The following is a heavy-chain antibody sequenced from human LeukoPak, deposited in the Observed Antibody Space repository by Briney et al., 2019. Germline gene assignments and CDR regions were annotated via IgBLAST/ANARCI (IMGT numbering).Heavy chain of an antibody. Sequence: ASVKVSCKASGGTFNTYAISWVRQAPGQGLEWMGIINPSGGSTSYAQKFQGRVTMTRDTSTSTVYMELSSLRSEDTAVYYCARLMINDYGDYGDYWGQGTLVTVSS. CDR2: INPSGGST. J-gene: IGHJ4*02. CDR3: ARLMINDYGDYGDY. CDR1: GGTFNTYA. V-gene: IGHV1-46*02. D-gene: IGHD4-17*01.